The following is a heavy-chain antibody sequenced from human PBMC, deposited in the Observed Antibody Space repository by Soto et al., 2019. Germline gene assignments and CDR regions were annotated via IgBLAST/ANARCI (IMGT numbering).Heavy chain of an antibody. CDR3: ARGKIRYYFDY. CDR1: GGSISSYY. J-gene: IGHJ4*02. CDR2: IYYSGST. Sequence: SETLSLTCTVSGGSISSYYWSWIRQPPGKGLEWIGYIYYSGSTNYNPSLKSRVTISVDTSKNQFSLKLSSVTAADTAVYYCARGKIRYYFDYWGQGTLVNVSS. V-gene: IGHV4-59*01.